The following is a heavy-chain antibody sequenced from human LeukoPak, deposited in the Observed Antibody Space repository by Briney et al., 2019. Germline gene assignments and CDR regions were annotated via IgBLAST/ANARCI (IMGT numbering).Heavy chain of an antibody. D-gene: IGHD2-2*01. CDR1: GFTFSNYA. Sequence: GGSLRLSCSASGFTFSNYATHWVRQAPGKGLEYVSAISSNGGITYYADSVKGRFTISRDNSKNALYLQMSNLRAEDTAVYYCVKRELGYCSSTSCYDSWGQGTLVTVSS. V-gene: IGHV3-64D*06. CDR3: VKRELGYCSSTSCYDS. J-gene: IGHJ5*01. CDR2: ISSNGGIT.